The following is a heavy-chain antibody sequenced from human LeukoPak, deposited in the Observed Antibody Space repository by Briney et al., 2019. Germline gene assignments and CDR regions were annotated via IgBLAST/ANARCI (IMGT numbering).Heavy chain of an antibody. D-gene: IGHD1-1*01. CDR2: TWFGGSDK. CDR3: AKDTTGTLDSFDI. CDR1: GFTFSTYW. J-gene: IGHJ3*02. V-gene: IGHV3-30*02. Sequence: PGGSLRLSCAASGFTFSTYWMHWVRQAPGKGLEWVAVTWFGGSDKYYADSVKGRFTISRDNPKNTLYLQLNSLRAEDTAVYYCAKDTTGTLDSFDIWGQGTMVTVSS.